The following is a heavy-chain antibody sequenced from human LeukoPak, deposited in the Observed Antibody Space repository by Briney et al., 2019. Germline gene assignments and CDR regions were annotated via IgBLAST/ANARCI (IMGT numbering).Heavy chain of an antibody. Sequence: GGSLRLSCAASGFTFDDFAMHWVRQVPGKGLEWVSGVSWDSTTIGYADSVKGRFTISRDNAKNSLYLQMRSLRVEDTAIYYCVKETTITGSYVSESFDVWGQGTMVTVSS. CDR2: VSWDSTTI. D-gene: IGHD1-20*01. J-gene: IGHJ3*01. CDR1: GFTFDDFA. CDR3: VKETTITGSYVSESFDV. V-gene: IGHV3-9*01.